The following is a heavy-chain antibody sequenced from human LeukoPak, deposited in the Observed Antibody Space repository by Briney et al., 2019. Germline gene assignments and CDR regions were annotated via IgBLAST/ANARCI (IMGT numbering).Heavy chain of an antibody. CDR1: GYRFITFG. Sequence: ASVKVSCKTSGYRFITFGINWVRQAPGQGLEWMGWISAYNGNTNYAQKLQGRVTMTTDTSTSTAYMELRSLRSDDTAVYYCARGNYGDYYYYYMDVWGKGTTVTVSS. D-gene: IGHD4-17*01. CDR2: ISAYNGNT. J-gene: IGHJ6*03. V-gene: IGHV1-18*01. CDR3: ARGNYGDYYYYYMDV.